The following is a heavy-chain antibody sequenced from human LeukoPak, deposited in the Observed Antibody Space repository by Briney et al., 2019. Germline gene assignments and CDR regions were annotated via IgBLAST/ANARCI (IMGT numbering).Heavy chain of an antibody. Sequence: TGGSLRLPCAASGFTFSGSAMHWVRQASGKGLEWVGRIRSKANSYATAYAASVKGRFTISRDDSKNTAYLQMNSLKTEDTAVYYCTRLEAPGPLGHYYYYGMDVWGQGTTVTVSS. V-gene: IGHV3-73*01. J-gene: IGHJ6*02. CDR3: TRLEAPGPLGHYYYYGMDV. D-gene: IGHD7-27*01. CDR1: GFTFSGSA. CDR2: IRSKANSYAT.